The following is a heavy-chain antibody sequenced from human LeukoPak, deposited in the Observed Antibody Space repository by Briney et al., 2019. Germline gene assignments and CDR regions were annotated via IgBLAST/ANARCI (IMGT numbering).Heavy chain of an antibody. J-gene: IGHJ3*02. CDR1: GFTPCSYG. D-gene: IGHD5-18*01. Sequence: GRSLRLSCAAPGFTPCSYGMHRVRQAPDKGLEWVAVIWNVGHHKYYADSVKGRFTISRDNSRKTLYLQMNTLGAEDTAGYYCARRIQLWSIEGDAFDIGGQGTMVTVSS. V-gene: IGHV3-33*01. CDR2: IWNVGHHK. CDR3: ARRIQLWSIEGDAFDI.